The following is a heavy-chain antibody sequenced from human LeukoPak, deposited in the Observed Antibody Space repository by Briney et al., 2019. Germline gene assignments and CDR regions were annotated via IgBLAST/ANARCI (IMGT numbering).Heavy chain of an antibody. CDR1: GGSISGYY. CDR3: ARPPRNGSKKEAFDI. V-gene: IGHV4-39*01. Sequence: PSETLSLTCTVSGGSISGYYWGWIRQPPGKGLEWIGSIYYSGSAYYNPSLKSRVTISVDTSKNQFSLKLTSVTAADTAVYYCARPPRNGSKKEAFDIWGQGTMVTVSS. D-gene: IGHD1-1*01. J-gene: IGHJ3*02. CDR2: IYYSGSA.